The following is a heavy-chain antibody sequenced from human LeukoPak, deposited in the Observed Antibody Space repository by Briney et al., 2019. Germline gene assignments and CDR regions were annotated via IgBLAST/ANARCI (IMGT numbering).Heavy chain of an antibody. CDR1: GGSFSDYY. CDR3: ARRVRGVIISFYYYNCMDV. D-gene: IGHD3-10*01. Sequence: PPETLSLTCAVYGGSFSDYYWTWIRQSPGKGLGWVGEINNSGATDYNPSLKSRVTISVDTSKNQFSLKVRSVTAADAAVYYCARRVRGVIISFYYYNCMDVWGQGTTVTVSS. J-gene: IGHJ6*02. CDR2: INNSGAT. V-gene: IGHV4-34*01.